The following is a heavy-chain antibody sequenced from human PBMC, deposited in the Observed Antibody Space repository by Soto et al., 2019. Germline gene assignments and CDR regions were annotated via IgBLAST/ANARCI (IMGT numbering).Heavy chain of an antibody. J-gene: IGHJ4*02. CDR2: IYTGGGT. V-gene: IGHV3-66*01. CDR3: AIDGSGH. Sequence: EVQLVESGGGLVQPGGSLRLSCAASGLTVSTNPMSWVRQAPGKGLEWVSVIYTGGGTHYADSVKGRFTISRDNSNKTLNLQMNSLRPEDTSVYYCAIDGSGHWGQGTLVTVSS. CDR1: GLTVSTNP.